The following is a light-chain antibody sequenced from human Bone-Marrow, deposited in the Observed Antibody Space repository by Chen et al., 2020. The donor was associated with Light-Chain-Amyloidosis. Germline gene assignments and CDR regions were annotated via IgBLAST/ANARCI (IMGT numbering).Light chain of an antibody. V-gene: IGLV3-21*02. CDR1: NIGTTS. Sequence: SYVLTQPPSVSAAPGQTATIACGGNNIGTTSVHWYQQTPGQAPLLVVYDDSDRPSGIPERLSGSNSGNTATLTISRVEAGDEADYYCQVWDRSSDRPVFGGGTELTVL. CDR3: QVWDRSSDRPV. CDR2: DDS. J-gene: IGLJ3*02.